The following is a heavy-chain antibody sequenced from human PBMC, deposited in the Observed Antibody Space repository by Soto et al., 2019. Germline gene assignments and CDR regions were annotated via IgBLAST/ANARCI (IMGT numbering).Heavy chain of an antibody. CDR3: VRDGKRGYDFDY. CDR1: GFTFSIYA. J-gene: IGHJ4*02. V-gene: IGHV3-48*01. CDR2: SNGGSNYI. D-gene: IGHD1-1*01. Sequence: EVQLVESGGGLVQPGGSLRLSCEASGFTFSIYAMDWVRQAPGKGLEWLSYSNGGSNYIVYADSVRGGFTISRDNVKNSLYLQMNSLTAEDTAVYYFVRDGKRGYDFDYWGQGTLVTVSS.